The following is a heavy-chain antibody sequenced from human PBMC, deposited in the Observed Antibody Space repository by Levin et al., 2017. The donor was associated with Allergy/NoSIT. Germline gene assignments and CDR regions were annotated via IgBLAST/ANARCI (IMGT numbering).Heavy chain of an antibody. CDR2: IIPIFGTA. J-gene: IGHJ3*02. CDR3: ARTEGDEDAFDS. V-gene: IGHV1-69*06. CDR1: GGTFSSYA. D-gene: IGHD2-21*02. Sequence: ASVKVSCKASGGTFSSYAISWVRQAPGQGLEWMGGIIPIFGTANYAQKFQGRVTITADKSTSTAYMELSSLRSEDTAVYYCARTEGDEDAFDSWGQGTMVTVSS.